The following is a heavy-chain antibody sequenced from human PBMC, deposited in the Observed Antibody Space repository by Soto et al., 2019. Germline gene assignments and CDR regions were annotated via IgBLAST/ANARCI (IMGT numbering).Heavy chain of an antibody. D-gene: IGHD1-26*01. CDR3: AKEYSGGYDY. Sequence: QVQLVESGGGVVQPGRSLRLSCAASGLSINDYAMHWVRQAPGKGLEWVAFISRDGGVKSYADSVKGRFTIFRDNSKNTLNLQMNSLRTGDTAMYYCAKEYSGGYDYWGQGTLVTVSS. J-gene: IGHJ4*02. CDR2: ISRDGGVK. CDR1: GLSINDYA. V-gene: IGHV3-30*18.